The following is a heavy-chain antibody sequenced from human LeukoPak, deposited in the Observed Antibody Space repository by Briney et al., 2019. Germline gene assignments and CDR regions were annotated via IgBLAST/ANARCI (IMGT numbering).Heavy chain of an antibody. CDR3: ARDWVDTALDY. D-gene: IGHD5-18*01. Sequence: PGGSLRLSCAASGFTFSSYGMHWVRQAPGKGLEGVAVIWYDGSNKYYADSVKGRFTISRDNSKNTLYLQMNSLRAEDTAVYYCARDWVDTALDYWGQGTLVTVSS. J-gene: IGHJ4*02. CDR1: GFTFSSYG. V-gene: IGHV3-33*01. CDR2: IWYDGSNK.